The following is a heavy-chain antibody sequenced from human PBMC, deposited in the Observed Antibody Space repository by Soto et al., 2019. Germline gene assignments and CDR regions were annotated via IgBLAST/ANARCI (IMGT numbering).Heavy chain of an antibody. Sequence: WESLRVSCASSVFTFSSYSMTWVRQAPGKGLEWVSSISSSSSYIYYAVSVKGLFTISRDNAKNALYLQMNSRRAEGTAVYDVATLDYYGASGYWGQGTMVTVSS. CDR1: VFTFSSYS. D-gene: IGHD3-10*01. J-gene: IGHJ4*02. V-gene: IGHV3-21*01. CDR3: ATLDYYGASGY. CDR2: ISSSSSYI.